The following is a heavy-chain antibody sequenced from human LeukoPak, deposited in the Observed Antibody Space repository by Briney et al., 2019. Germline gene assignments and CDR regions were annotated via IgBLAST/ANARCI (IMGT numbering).Heavy chain of an antibody. V-gene: IGHV3-53*01. Sequence: GGSLRLSCAASGFTVSSNYMSWVRQAPGKGLEWVSVIYSGGSTYYADSVKGRFTISRDNAKNTVYLQMNSLRAEDTAVYYCARAVAIDYWGQGTLVTVSS. D-gene: IGHD6-19*01. CDR3: ARAVAIDY. CDR2: IYSGGST. J-gene: IGHJ4*02. CDR1: GFTVSSNY.